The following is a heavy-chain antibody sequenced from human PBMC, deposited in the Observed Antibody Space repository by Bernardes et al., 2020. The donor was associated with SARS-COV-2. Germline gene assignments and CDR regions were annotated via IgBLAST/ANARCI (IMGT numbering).Heavy chain of an antibody. CDR2: MYNSGST. D-gene: IGHD3-10*01. V-gene: IGHV4-61*01. CDR3: ARGEISLVRGVIIRRYGMDV. CDR1: GGSVSSGSYS. Sequence: SETLSLTCTVSGGSVSSGSYSWSWIRQPPGKEVEWIGYMYNSGSTRYNPSLKSRVTISVDTSKNQFFLMLSSVTAAGTAVYYCARGEISLVRGVIIRRYGMDVWGQGTTGTVS. J-gene: IGHJ6*02.